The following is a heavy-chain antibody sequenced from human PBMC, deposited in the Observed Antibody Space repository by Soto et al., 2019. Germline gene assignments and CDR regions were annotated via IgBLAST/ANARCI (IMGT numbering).Heavy chain of an antibody. CDR2: IDPSDSYT. V-gene: IGHV5-10-1*01. CDR3: ARLESRRAAAGLVIWGWFDP. Sequence: GESLKISCKGSGYSFTSYWISWVRQMPGKGLEWMGRIDPSDSYTNYSPSFQGHVTISADKSISTAYLQWSSLKASDTAMYYCARLESRRAAAGLVIWGWFDPSGKVTLVTVDS. D-gene: IGHD6-13*01. J-gene: IGHJ5*02. CDR1: GYSFTSYW.